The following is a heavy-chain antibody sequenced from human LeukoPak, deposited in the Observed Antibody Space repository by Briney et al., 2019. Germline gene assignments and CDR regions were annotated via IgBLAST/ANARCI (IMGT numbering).Heavy chain of an antibody. J-gene: IGHJ1*01. CDR2: ISYDGSNK. V-gene: IGHV3-30*04. CDR1: GFTFSSYA. Sequence: GGSLRLSCAASGFTFSSYAMHWVRQAPGKGLEWVAVISYDGSNKYYADSVKGRFTISRDNSKNTLYLQMNSLRAEDTAVYYCARETYDSSGPPVFQHWGQGTLVTVSS. D-gene: IGHD3-22*01. CDR3: ARETYDSSGPPVFQH.